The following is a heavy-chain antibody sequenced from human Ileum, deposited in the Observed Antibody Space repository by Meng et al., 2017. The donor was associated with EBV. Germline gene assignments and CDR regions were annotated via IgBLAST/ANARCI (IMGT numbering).Heavy chain of an antibody. J-gene: IGHJ4*02. CDR2: ISGSGRTT. CDR3: SNLPYSY. V-gene: IGHV3-23*01. D-gene: IGHD4-11*01. Sequence: DVHLLGAGGGLVPPWGSLRLSCAASGFRFNIYDMNWVRQAPGRGLEWVSGISGSGRTTYYADSVKGRFSISRDNSGNTVYLQMNSLRADDTAVYYCSNLPYSYWGQGTLVTVSS. CDR1: GFRFNIYD.